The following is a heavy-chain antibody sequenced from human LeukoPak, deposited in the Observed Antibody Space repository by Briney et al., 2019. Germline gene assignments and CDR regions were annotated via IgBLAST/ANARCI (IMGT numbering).Heavy chain of an antibody. CDR3: ARETGGSHSPFDH. Sequence: PGGSLRLSCEASGFVFSTYTMNWVRQAPGKGLEWVSSISGSSSYIYYEDSLRGRFTVSRDNARNSLYLQMNSLRAEDTAMYYCARETGGSHSPFDHWGQGTLVSVSS. V-gene: IGHV3-21*01. D-gene: IGHD1-26*01. CDR1: GFVFSTYT. CDR2: ISGSSSYI. J-gene: IGHJ4*02.